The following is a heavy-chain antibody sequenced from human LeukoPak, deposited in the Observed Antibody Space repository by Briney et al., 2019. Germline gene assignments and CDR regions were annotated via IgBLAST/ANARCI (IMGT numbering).Heavy chain of an antibody. CDR3: AKEWEAYCGGDCYPPLDY. J-gene: IGHJ4*02. D-gene: IGHD2-21*02. Sequence: PGGSLRLSCAASGFTFSSYGMHWVRQAPGKGLEWVAIIWYDGSNKYYADSVKGRFTISRDNSKNTLYLQMSSLRAEDTAVYYCAKEWEAYCGGDCYPPLDYWGQGTLVTVSS. CDR2: IWYDGSNK. V-gene: IGHV3-33*06. CDR1: GFTFSSYG.